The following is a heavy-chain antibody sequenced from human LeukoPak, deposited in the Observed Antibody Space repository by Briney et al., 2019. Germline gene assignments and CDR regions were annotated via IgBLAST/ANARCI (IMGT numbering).Heavy chain of an antibody. V-gene: IGHV1-2*02. D-gene: IGHD6-13*01. CDR3: AREGDIAAAGYYYYYYGMDV. Sequence: GASVKVSCKASGYTFTGYYMHWVRQAPGQGLEWMGWINPNSGGTNYAQKFQGRVTMTRDTSISTAYMELSRLRSDDTAVYYCAREGDIAAAGYYYYYYGMDVWGQGTTVTVSS. CDR1: GYTFTGYY. CDR2: INPNSGGT. J-gene: IGHJ6*02.